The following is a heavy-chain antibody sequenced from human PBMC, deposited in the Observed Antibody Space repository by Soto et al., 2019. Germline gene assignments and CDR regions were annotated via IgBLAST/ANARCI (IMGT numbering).Heavy chain of an antibody. V-gene: IGHV3-30*18. CDR3: AKGCGSGGSCYIIDY. D-gene: IGHD2-15*01. CDR1: GLTFRTYG. Sequence: QVQLVESGGGEVQPGRSLRLSCEVSGLTFRTYGMHWVRQAPGKGLEWVAIISNEGSDEKYADSVKGRFTISRDNSKNTLYLQMNSLRVEDTAVYYCAKGCGSGGSCYIIDYWGQGTLVTVSS. CDR2: ISNEGSDE. J-gene: IGHJ4*02.